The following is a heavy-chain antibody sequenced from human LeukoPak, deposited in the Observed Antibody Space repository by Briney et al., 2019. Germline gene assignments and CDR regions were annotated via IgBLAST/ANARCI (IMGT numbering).Heavy chain of an antibody. CDR1: GFTFSSYE. CDR3: ARGDSGSYYFDY. J-gene: IGHJ4*02. Sequence: GGSLRLSCAVSGFTFSSYEMNWVRQAPGKGLEWVSYISSSGSTIYYADSVKGRFTISRDNAKNSLYLQMNSLRAEDTAVYYCARGDSGSYYFDYWGQGTLVTVSS. V-gene: IGHV3-48*03. D-gene: IGHD1-26*01. CDR2: ISSSGSTI.